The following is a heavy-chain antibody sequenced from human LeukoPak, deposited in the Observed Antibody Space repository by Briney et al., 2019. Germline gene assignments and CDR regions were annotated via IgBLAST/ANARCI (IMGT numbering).Heavy chain of an antibody. CDR2: INPNSGGT. Sequence: ASVKVSCKASGYTFTGYYMHWVRQAPGQGLEWMGWINPNSGGTNYAQKFQGRVTMTTDTSTSTAYMELRSLRSDDTAVYYCARVLLTYYYDSSGYYYPYYFDYWGQGTLVTVSS. V-gene: IGHV1-2*02. J-gene: IGHJ4*02. CDR3: ARVLLTYYYDSSGYYYPYYFDY. CDR1: GYTFTGYY. D-gene: IGHD3-22*01.